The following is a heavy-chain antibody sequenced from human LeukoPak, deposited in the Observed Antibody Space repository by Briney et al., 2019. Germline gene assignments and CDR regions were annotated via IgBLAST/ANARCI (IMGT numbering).Heavy chain of an antibody. Sequence: SETLSLTCAVYGGSFSDYYWSWIRQPPGKGLEWIGEITHDGSTNYNPSLKSRVTISVDTSKNQFSLKLSSVTAADTAVYYCASFPVYSSPYYFDYWGQGTLVTVSS. CDR1: GGSFSDYY. J-gene: IGHJ4*02. CDR3: ASFPVYSSPYYFDY. D-gene: IGHD6-13*01. CDR2: ITHDGST. V-gene: IGHV4-34*01.